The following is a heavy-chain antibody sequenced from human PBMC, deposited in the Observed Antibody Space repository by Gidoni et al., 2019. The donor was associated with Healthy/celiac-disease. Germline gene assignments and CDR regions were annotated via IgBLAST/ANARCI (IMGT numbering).Heavy chain of an antibody. CDR3: ARGRGRQQLSIYYYGMDV. CDR2: INHSGST. J-gene: IGHJ6*02. V-gene: IGHV4-34*01. Sequence: QVQLQQWGAGLLKPSETLSLTCAVYGGSFSGYYWSWIRQPPGKGLEWLGEINHSGSTNYNPSLKSRVTISVDTSKNQFSLKLSSVTAADTAVYYCARGRGRQQLSIYYYGMDVWGQGTTVTVSS. CDR1: GGSFSGYY. D-gene: IGHD6-13*01.